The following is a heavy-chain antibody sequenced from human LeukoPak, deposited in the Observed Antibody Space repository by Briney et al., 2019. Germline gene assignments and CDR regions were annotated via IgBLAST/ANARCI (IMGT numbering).Heavy chain of an antibody. D-gene: IGHD3-22*01. J-gene: IGHJ5*02. CDR1: GFTFSNYW. CDR3: ARDLGQYYDTSDNWFDP. CDR2: INSDGINT. Sequence: GGSLRLSCTVSGFTFSNYWMHWVRQAPGKGLVWVSRINSDGINTSYADSVKGRFTISRDNAKNTLNLQMNSLRAEDTAVYYCARDLGQYYDTSDNWFDPWGQGTLVTVSS. V-gene: IGHV3-74*01.